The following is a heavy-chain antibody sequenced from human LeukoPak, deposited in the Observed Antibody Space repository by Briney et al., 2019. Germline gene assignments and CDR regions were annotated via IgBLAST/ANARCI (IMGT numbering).Heavy chain of an antibody. D-gene: IGHD5-18*01. V-gene: IGHV3-74*01. CDR1: GFTFSTYW. CDR2: VKTDGSIK. J-gene: IGHJ4*02. Sequence: GGSLRLSCAASGFTFSTYWMHWVRQAPGQGLEWVSRVKTDGSIKSSADAVKGRFTISRDNAKNTLYLQMDSLRPEDTAVYQCVRADGRSYGLFDSWGRRTLVIVSS. CDR3: VRADGRSYGLFDS.